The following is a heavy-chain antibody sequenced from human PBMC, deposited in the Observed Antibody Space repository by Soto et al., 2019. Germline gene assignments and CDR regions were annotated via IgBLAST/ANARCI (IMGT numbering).Heavy chain of an antibody. D-gene: IGHD1-1*01. V-gene: IGHV4-30-4*01. J-gene: IGHJ4*02. CDR3: ATMGSPATRLHYFDF. CDR2: ISYSGST. Sequence: SETLSLTCTVSGGSISSGNYYWSWIRQPPGKGLEWIGFISYSGSTYYNLSLKSRITISVDTSKNQFSLNLSFVTAADTAVYYCATMGSPATRLHYFDFWGQGTLVSVSS. CDR1: GGSISSGNYY.